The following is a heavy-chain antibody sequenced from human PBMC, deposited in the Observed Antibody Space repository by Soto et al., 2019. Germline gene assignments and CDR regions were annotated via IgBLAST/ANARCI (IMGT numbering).Heavy chain of an antibody. CDR2: FSWNSGRI. CDR1: GFTFDDYA. CDR3: EKDARSRMVLGVFTD. J-gene: IGHJ4*02. D-gene: IGHD3-3*02. V-gene: IGHV3-9*01. Sequence: VQLVESGGGLVQPGRSLRLSCAASGFTFDDYAMHWVRQVPGKGLEWVSGFSWNSGRIAYADSVKGRFTISRDNAKNSLNVKMNNLRLEDRALYSGEKDARSRMVLGVFTDWGQGTWVTVSS.